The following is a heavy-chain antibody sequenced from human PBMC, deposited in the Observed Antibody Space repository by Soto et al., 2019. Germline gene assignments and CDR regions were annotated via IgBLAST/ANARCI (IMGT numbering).Heavy chain of an antibody. D-gene: IGHD3-22*01. CDR2: ISYDGSNK. Sequence: QVQLVESGGGVVQPRRSLRLSCAASGFTFSSYGMHWVRQAPGKGLEWVAVISYDGSNKYYADSVKGRFTISRDNSKNTLYMQMNSLRAEDTAVYYCAKRYYYDSSGYYALARPWPVDYWGQGTLVTVSS. V-gene: IGHV3-30*18. J-gene: IGHJ4*02. CDR3: AKRYYYDSSGYYALARPWPVDY. CDR1: GFTFSSYG.